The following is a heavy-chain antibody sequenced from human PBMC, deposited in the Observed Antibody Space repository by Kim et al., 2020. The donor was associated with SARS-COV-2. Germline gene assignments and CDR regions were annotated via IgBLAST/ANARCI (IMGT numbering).Heavy chain of an antibody. CDR3: ARVSGSGYDTDY. Sequence: NYAQKFQGRVTMTRDTSISTAYMELSGLRSDDTAVYYCARVSGSGYDTDYWGQGTLVTVSP. V-gene: IGHV1-2*02. J-gene: IGHJ4*02. D-gene: IGHD3-3*01.